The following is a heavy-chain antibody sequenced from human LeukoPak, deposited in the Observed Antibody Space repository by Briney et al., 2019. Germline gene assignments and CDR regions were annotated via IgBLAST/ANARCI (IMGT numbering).Heavy chain of an antibody. CDR3: IREPKYYFDS. CDR1: GFTFSSYA. J-gene: IGHJ4*02. Sequence: PGGSLRLSCAASGFTFSSYAMSWVRQAPGKGLEWVSSIFPSGGEIHYADSVRGRFTISRDNSKSTLSLQMNSLRAEDTAVYYCIREPKYYFDSWGQGTLVTVSS. D-gene: IGHD5-24*01. V-gene: IGHV3-23*01. CDR2: IFPSGGEI.